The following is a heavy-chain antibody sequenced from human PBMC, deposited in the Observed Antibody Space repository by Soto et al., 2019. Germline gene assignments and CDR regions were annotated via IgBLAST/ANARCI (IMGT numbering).Heavy chain of an antibody. CDR1: GGSISSGDYY. CDR2: IYYSGST. D-gene: IGHD6-6*01. Sequence: KASETLSLTCTVSGGSISSGDYYWSWIRQPPGKGLEWIGYIYYSGSTYYNPSLKSRVTISVDTSKNQFSLKLSSVTAADTAVYYCARVTGPHSSSAGGLDYWGQGTLVTVSS. CDR3: ARVTGPHSSSAGGLDY. J-gene: IGHJ4*02. V-gene: IGHV4-30-4*01.